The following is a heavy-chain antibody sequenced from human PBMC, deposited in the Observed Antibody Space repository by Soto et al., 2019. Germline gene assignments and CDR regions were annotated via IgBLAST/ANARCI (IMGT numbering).Heavy chain of an antibody. CDR2: IDPSDSYT. V-gene: IGHV5-10-1*01. D-gene: IGHD4-17*01. J-gene: IGHJ6*02. CDR3: ARHTDYGDDKTSFYYYGMDV. Sequence: GESLKISCKCSGYSFTSYWISWVRQMPGKGLEWMGRIDPSDSYTNYSPSFQGHATISADKSNSTAYLQWSSLKASDTAMYYCARHTDYGDDKTSFYYYGMDVWGQGTTVTVSS. CDR1: GYSFTSYW.